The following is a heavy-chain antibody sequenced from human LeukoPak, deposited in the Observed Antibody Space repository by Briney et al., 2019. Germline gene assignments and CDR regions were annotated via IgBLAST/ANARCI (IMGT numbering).Heavy chain of an antibody. CDR1: GFTFSSYR. J-gene: IGHJ4*02. CDR3: AREGQLSLDY. Sequence: PGGSLRLSCAASGFTFSSYRTNWVRQAPGKGLEWVSYISRSSTTIDYADSVKGRFTISRDNAKNSLFLQMNGLRDGDTAMYYCAREGQLSLDYWGQGTLVSVSS. D-gene: IGHD5-18*01. CDR2: ISRSSTTI. V-gene: IGHV3-48*02.